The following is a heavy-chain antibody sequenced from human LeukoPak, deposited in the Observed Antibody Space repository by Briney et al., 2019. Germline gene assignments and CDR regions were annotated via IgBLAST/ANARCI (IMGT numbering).Heavy chain of an antibody. D-gene: IGHD3-22*01. CDR3: ARDTDSSGYCYTY. J-gene: IGHJ4*02. CDR1: GGTFSSYA. Sequence: ASVKVSCMASGGTFSSYAISWVRQAPGQGLEWMGGIIPIFGTANYAQKFQGRVTITADESTSTAYMELSSLRSEDTAVYYCARDTDSSGYCYTYWGQGTLVTVSS. V-gene: IGHV1-69*01. CDR2: IIPIFGTA.